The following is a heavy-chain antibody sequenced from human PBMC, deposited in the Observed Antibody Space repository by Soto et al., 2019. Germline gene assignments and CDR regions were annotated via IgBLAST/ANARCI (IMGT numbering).Heavy chain of an antibody. V-gene: IGHV4-30-4*01. Sequence: SESLSLTCTVSGGSISTDGYNWSWIRQTPGKGWEWIGYLYYSGTSFYNPSLKSRVTISRDTSKNQFSLSLTFVTAADTAVYFCARGPAHFDTNGYAYWLDYWGQG. CDR2: LYYSGTS. J-gene: IGHJ4*02. CDR3: ARGPAHFDTNGYAYWLDY. CDR1: GGSISTDGYN. D-gene: IGHD3-22*01.